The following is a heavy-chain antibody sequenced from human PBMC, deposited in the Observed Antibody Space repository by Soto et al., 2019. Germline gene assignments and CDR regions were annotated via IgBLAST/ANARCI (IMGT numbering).Heavy chain of an antibody. J-gene: IGHJ4*02. D-gene: IGHD6-13*01. CDR2: ISGIGGST. Sequence: GGSLGLSCAPCGFRFTDYARSWVGQDQGMGLEWVATISGIGGSTYLADSVKGRLSIARDNSKNTVSLLMNSLRAEDTAVYFCARGSSGYISSWYYFDYWGRGTLVTVSS. CDR1: GFRFTDYA. V-gene: IGHV3-23*01. CDR3: ARGSSGYISSWYYFDY.